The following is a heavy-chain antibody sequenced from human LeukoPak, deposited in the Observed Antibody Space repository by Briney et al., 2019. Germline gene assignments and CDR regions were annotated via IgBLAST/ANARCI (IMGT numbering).Heavy chain of an antibody. CDR1: GDSISSYY. D-gene: IGHD5-24*01. CDR2: IYPSGST. Sequence: SETQSLTCTVSGDSISSYYWSWLRQPPGKGLEWIGNIYPSGSTNYNPPLKSRVTISVDSSKNQFSLKLSSVTAADTAVYYCGCGYNPIDYWGQGTLVTVSA. J-gene: IGHJ4*02. V-gene: IGHV4-4*09. CDR3: GCGYNPIDY.